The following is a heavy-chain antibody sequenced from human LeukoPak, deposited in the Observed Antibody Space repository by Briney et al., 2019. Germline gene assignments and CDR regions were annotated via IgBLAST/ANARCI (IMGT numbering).Heavy chain of an antibody. CDR2: IYYSGTA. V-gene: IGHV4-39*01. Sequence: SETLSLTCTVSGNSVRSSSFYWGWIRQPPGKGLEWIGSIYYSGTAYYNPSLKSRVTIPGDASRNQFSLRLSSVTASDTAVYYCVSTLRFLPYRRFDYWGQGTLVTVSS. J-gene: IGHJ4*02. D-gene: IGHD3-3*01. CDR1: GNSVRSSSFY. CDR3: VSTLRFLPYRRFDY.